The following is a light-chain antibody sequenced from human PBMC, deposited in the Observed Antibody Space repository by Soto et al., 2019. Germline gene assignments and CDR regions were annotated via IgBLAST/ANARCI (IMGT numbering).Light chain of an antibody. CDR2: EVS. CDR3: NSYTRTSTWV. J-gene: IGLJ3*02. Sequence: QSALTQPASVSGSPGQSITISCTGTSSDVGGYNYVSWYQQHLGKAPKLMIYEVSNRPSGVSNRFSGSKSGNTASLTISGLQAEDEADYYCNSYTRTSTWVFGGGTKVTVL. V-gene: IGLV2-14*01. CDR1: SSDVGGYNY.